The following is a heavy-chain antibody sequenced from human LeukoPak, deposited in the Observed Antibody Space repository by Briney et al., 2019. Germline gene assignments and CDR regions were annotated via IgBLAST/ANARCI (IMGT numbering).Heavy chain of an antibody. Sequence: GGSLRLSRAAYGFTFSSYAMSWARQAPGKGLEWVSAISGSGGSTYYADSVKGRFTISRDNSKNTLYLQMNSLRAEDTAVYYCAKVVAVAGYLDYWGQGTLVTVSS. V-gene: IGHV3-23*01. CDR2: ISGSGGST. CDR1: GFTFSSYA. D-gene: IGHD6-19*01. CDR3: AKVVAVAGYLDY. J-gene: IGHJ4*02.